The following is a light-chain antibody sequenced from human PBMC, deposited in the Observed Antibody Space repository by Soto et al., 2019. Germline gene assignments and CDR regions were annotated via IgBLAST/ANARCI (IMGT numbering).Light chain of an antibody. Sequence: QSVLTQPPSASGTPGQTVTISCSGSSSNIGTGYVYWYQQRPGSAPKFLIYRNSLRPSGVPDRFSGSKSGTSASLAIGGLRSEDEAAYYCASWDDRLTVVFGGGTQLTVL. CDR2: RNS. J-gene: IGLJ2*01. V-gene: IGLV1-47*01. CDR1: SSNIGTGY. CDR3: ASWDDRLTVV.